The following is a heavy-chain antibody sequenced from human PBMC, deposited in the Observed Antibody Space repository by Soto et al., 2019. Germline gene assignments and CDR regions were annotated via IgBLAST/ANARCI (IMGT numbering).Heavy chain of an antibody. D-gene: IGHD4-17*01. Sequence: SVKVSCKASGGTFSSYAISWVRQAPGQGLEWMGGIIPIFGTANYAQKFQGRVTITADKSTSTAYMELSSLRSEDTAVYYCAVFYGPYYYYGMGVWGQGTTVTVSS. CDR3: AVFYGPYYYYGMGV. CDR1: GGTFSSYA. CDR2: IIPIFGTA. V-gene: IGHV1-69*06. J-gene: IGHJ6*02.